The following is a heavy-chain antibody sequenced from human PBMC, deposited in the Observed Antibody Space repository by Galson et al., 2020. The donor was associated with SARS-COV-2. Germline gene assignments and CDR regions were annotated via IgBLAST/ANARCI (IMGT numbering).Heavy chain of an antibody. CDR3: ATARPVGAPDWFDP. D-gene: IGHD1-26*01. V-gene: IGHV1-24*01. J-gene: IGHJ5*02. CDR1: GYTLTELS. CDR2: FDPEDGET. Sequence: ASVTVSCKVSGYTLTELSMHWVRQAPGKGLEWMGGFDPEDGETIYAQKFQGRVTMTEDTSTDTAYMELSSLRSEDTAVYYCATARPVGAPDWFDPWGQGTLVTVSS.